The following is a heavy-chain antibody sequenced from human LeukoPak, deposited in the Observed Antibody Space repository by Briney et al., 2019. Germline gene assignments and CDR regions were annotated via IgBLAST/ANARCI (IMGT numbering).Heavy chain of an antibody. Sequence: SVKVSCKASGGTFSSYAISWVRQAPGQGLEWMGGIIPIFGTANYAQKFQGRVTITADKSTSTAYMELSSLRSEDTAVYYCARAVAGTVAFDIWGQGTMVTVSS. CDR2: IIPIFGTA. D-gene: IGHD6-19*01. CDR1: GGTFSSYA. CDR3: ARAVAGTVAFDI. V-gene: IGHV1-69*06. J-gene: IGHJ3*02.